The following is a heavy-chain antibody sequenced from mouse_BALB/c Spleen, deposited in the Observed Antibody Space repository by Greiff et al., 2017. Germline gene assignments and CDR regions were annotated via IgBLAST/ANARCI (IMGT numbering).Heavy chain of an antibody. CDR1: GYSFTSDYA. CDR3: ARGDEYEGDYAMDY. D-gene: IGHD2-4*01. J-gene: IGHJ4*01. V-gene: IGHV3-2*02. CDR2: ISYSGST. Sequence: DVMFVESGPGLVPPSQSLSLTCTVTGYSFTSDYAWYCLRQFPGNKLEWMGYISYSGSTSYNPSLKSRISITRDTSKNQFFLQLNSVTTEDTATYYCARGDEYEGDYAMDYGGQGTAVT.